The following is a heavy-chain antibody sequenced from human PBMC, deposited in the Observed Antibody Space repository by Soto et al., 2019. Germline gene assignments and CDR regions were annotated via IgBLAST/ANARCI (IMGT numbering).Heavy chain of an antibody. CDR2: IIPIFGTA. V-gene: IGHV1-69*12. Sequence: QVQLVQSGAEVKKPGSSVKVSCKASGGTFSSYAISWVRQAPGQGLEWMGGIIPIFGTANYAQKFQGRVTITADESTSTAYMELSSLRSEDTAVYYCARDXXXXXXXXXYYGMDVWGQGTTVTVSS. CDR1: GGTFSSYA. J-gene: IGHJ6*02. CDR3: ARDXXXXXXXXXYYGMDV.